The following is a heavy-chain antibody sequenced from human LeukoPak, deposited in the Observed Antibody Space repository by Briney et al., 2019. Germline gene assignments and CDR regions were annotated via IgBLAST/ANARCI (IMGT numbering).Heavy chain of an antibody. CDR3: ARVPRGDEWLLGIGY. D-gene: IGHD3-22*01. J-gene: IGHJ4*02. CDR2: MSPNSGNT. CDR1: GYTFTSYD. Sequence: GASVKVSCKASGYTFTSYDINWVRQATGQGLEWMGWMSPNSGNTGYAQKFQGRVTITRNTSISTAYMELSSLRSEDTAVYYCARVPRGDEWLLGIGYWGQGTLVTVSS. V-gene: IGHV1-8*03.